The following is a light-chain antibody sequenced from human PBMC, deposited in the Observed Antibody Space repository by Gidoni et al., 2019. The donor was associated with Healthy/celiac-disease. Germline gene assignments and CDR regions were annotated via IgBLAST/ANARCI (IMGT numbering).Light chain of an antibody. V-gene: IGLV1-40*01. J-gene: IGLJ3*02. CDR2: GNS. Sequence: QSVLTQPPSLSGAPGQRVTISCTGSSSNIGAGYDVTWYQQLPGTAPKLLIYGNSNRPSGVPDRFSGSKSGTSASLAITGLQAEDEADYYCQSYDSSLSGWVFGGGTKLTVL. CDR3: QSYDSSLSGWV. CDR1: SSNIGAGYD.